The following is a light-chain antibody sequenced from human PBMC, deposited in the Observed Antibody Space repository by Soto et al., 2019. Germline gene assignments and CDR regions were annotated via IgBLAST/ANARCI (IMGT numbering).Light chain of an antibody. CDR3: SSYAGSNNLV. Sequence: QSVLTQPPSASGSPGQSVTISCTGTSSDVGRYNYVSWYQHHPGKAPKLMIYAISKRPSGVPDRFSGSKSGNTASLTVSGLQAEDEGDYYCSSYAGSNNLVFGGGTKLTVL. V-gene: IGLV2-8*01. CDR2: AIS. J-gene: IGLJ2*01. CDR1: SSDVGRYNY.